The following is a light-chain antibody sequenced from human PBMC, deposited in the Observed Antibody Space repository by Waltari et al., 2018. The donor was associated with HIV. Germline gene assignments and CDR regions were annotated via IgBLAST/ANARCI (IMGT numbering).Light chain of an antibody. Sequence: QSALTQPPSASGSLGQSVTISCTGTSTDISGYDYVSWYQQHPGKAPKLLIYEVNKRPSGVPDLFSASRSDNRASLTVSGLQDEDEAEYYCSSYTDFNTPHVFGTGTKVTVL. V-gene: IGLV2-8*01. CDR3: SSYTDFNTPHV. CDR2: EVN. CDR1: STDISGYDY. J-gene: IGLJ1*01.